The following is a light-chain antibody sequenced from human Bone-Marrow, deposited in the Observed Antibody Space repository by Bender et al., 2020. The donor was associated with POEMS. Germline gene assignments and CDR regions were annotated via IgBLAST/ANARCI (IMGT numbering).Light chain of an antibody. J-gene: IGLJ3*02. CDR3: ISFTTSSTSV. CDR1: SSDVGAYNY. Sequence: QSALTQPASVSESPGQSITVSCTGTSSDVGAYNYVSWFQHHPGKAPKLMIYEVTNRPSGVSNRFSGSKSGNTASLTISGLQAEDEADYYCISFTTSSTSVFGGGTKVTVL. CDR2: EVT. V-gene: IGLV2-14*01.